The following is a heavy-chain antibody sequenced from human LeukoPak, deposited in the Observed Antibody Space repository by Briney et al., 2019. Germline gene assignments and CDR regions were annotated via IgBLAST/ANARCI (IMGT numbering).Heavy chain of an antibody. CDR3: ARHSGYCSGSSCPPELEF. V-gene: IGHV4-39*01. CDR2: IYYSGSS. Sequence: PSETLSLTCTVSGDSISSNSHYWGWIRQPPGKGLEWIGSIYYSGSSYYNPSLKSRVNISVDTSKNQFSLKLSSVTAADTAVYYCARHSGYCSGSSCPPELEFWGQGTLVTVSS. D-gene: IGHD2-15*01. J-gene: IGHJ4*02. CDR1: GDSISSNSHY.